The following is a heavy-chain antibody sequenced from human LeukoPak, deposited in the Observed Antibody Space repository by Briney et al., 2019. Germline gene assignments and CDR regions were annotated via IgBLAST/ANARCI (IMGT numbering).Heavy chain of an antibody. V-gene: IGHV1-18*04. Sequence: ASVKVSCKASGYDFFSHGISWVRQAPGQGLDWMGRITTFNGNTHFARKLQGRVILTTDTSTSTAYMELISLRSDDTAVYYCARDRGGDNWFDPWGQGTLVTVSS. D-gene: IGHD3-16*01. CDR3: ARDRGGDNWFDP. CDR2: ITTFNGNT. J-gene: IGHJ5*02. CDR1: GYDFFSHG.